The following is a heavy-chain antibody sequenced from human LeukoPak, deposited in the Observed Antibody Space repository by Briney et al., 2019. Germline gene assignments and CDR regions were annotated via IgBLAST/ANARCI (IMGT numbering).Heavy chain of an antibody. Sequence: QSGGSLRLSCAASGFTFNSYGMHWVRQAPGKGLEWVTFIRNDGNNKYYADSVKGRFTISRDNSKNTLYLQMNSLRPEDTAVYYCAKDSEIFGMVNVDYWGQGTLVSVSS. CDR1: GFTFNSYG. V-gene: IGHV3-30*02. CDR2: IRNDGNNK. CDR3: AKDSEIFGMVNVDY. J-gene: IGHJ4*02. D-gene: IGHD3-3*01.